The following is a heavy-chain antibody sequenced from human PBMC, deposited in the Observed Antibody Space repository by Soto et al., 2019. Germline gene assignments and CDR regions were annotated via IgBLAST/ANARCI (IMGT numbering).Heavy chain of an antibody. Sequence: PGESLNISCEGSGYSFTPYWIAWVRQMPGKGLEWMGIIYPGDSGTRYSPSFQGQVTISADKSINSVYLQWSSLKASDTATYYCARLGFNYDFLSGYYNVHHYYGIDVWGQGTTVTVSS. CDR3: ARLGFNYDFLSGYYNVHHYYGIDV. CDR2: IYPGDSGT. D-gene: IGHD3-3*01. V-gene: IGHV5-51*01. J-gene: IGHJ6*02. CDR1: GYSFTPYW.